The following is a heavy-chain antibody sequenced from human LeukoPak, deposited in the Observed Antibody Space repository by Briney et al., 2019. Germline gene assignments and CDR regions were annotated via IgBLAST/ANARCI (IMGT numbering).Heavy chain of an antibody. D-gene: IGHD2-2*01. Sequence: GGSLRLSCAASGFTFSGSGMHWVRQAPGKGLEWVAFIRYHGGEKFYADSVNGRFTISRDNSKTTLYLQMNSLSPEETSVYYCARSPTSWYFDYWGQGTLVTVSS. J-gene: IGHJ4*02. V-gene: IGHV3-30*02. CDR3: ARSPTSWYFDY. CDR1: GFTFSGSG. CDR2: IRYHGGEK.